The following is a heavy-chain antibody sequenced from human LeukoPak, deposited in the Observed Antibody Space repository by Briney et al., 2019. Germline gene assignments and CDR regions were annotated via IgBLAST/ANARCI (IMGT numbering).Heavy chain of an antibody. CDR2: IYTSGST. Sequence: SETLSLTCTVSGGSISSYYWSWIRQPPGKGLEWIGYIYTSGSTNYNPSLKSRVTISVDTSKNQFSLKLSSVTAADTAVYYCASSPIYDSSGYYYWGQGTLVTVSS. CDR3: ASSPIYDSSGYYY. D-gene: IGHD3-22*01. J-gene: IGHJ4*02. CDR1: GGSISSYY. V-gene: IGHV4-4*09.